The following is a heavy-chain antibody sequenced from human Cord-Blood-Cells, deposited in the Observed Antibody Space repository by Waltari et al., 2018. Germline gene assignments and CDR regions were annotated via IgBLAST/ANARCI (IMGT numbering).Heavy chain of an antibody. CDR1: YS. CDR3: ARDDYGSGSYPDY. CDR2: ISSSSSTI. Sequence: YSMKLVRPAPGKGLGWVSYISSSSSTIYYADSVEGRFTISRDNAKNSLYLQMNSLRDEDTAVYYCARDDYGSGSYPDYWGQGTLVTVSS. D-gene: IGHD3-10*01. J-gene: IGHJ4*02. V-gene: IGHV3-48*02.